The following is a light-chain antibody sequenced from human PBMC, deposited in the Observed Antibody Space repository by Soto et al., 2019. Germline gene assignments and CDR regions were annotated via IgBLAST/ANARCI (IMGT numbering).Light chain of an antibody. CDR1: PAISNY. Sequence: DIQMTQSPSSLSASVGDRVTVTCRASPAISNYLAWFQQKPGIAPKSLIYAASGLQSGVPSKFSGSGSGTDLTLTTSSLQPEDFATYYCHQYNSYPLFTFGPGTKVDIK. CDR3: HQYNSYPLFT. J-gene: IGKJ3*01. V-gene: IGKV1-16*02. CDR2: AAS.